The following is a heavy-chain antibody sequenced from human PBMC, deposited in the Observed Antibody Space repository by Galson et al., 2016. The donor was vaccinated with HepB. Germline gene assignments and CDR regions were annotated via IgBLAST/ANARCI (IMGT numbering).Heavy chain of an antibody. J-gene: IGHJ3*02. CDR1: GFNVESNY. Sequence: SLRLSCAASGFNVESNYMTWVRQAPGKGLEWVSVIYRNGRKFYTESVKGRLTISRDTSKNILYLKLNSLRAEDTAVYYCAKVYYYNTNDYYTTPSGAFDIWGQGTMVIVSS. V-gene: IGHV3-53*01. CDR2: IYRNGRK. CDR3: AKVYYYNTNDYYTTPSGAFDI. D-gene: IGHD3-10*01.